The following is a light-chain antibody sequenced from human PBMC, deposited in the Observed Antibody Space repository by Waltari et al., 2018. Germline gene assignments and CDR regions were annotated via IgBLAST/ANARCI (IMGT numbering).Light chain of an antibody. CDR2: GAS. Sequence: TVLTQSPDTLSLSPGEGATLPCRASQSVTSISFSWYQQKPGQAPRLLIYGASSRATGFPDRFRGSGSGTDFTLTISRLEPEDFAVYYCQHYDGSVVTFGGGTKVESK. CDR1: QSVTSIS. V-gene: IGKV3-20*01. CDR3: QHYDGSVVT. J-gene: IGKJ4*01.